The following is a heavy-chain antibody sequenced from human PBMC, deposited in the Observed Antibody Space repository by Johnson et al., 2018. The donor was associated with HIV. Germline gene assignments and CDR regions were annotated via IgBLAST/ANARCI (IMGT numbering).Heavy chain of an antibody. CDR1: GFTFDEYG. CDR2: INWNGGST. CDR3: AKDRVEVGLDAFDI. V-gene: IGHV3-20*04. D-gene: IGHD3-3*01. Sequence: VQLVESGGGVVRPGGSLRLSCAASGFTFDEYGMSWVRQAPGKGLEWVSGINWNGGSTSYADSVKGRFTMSRDNAKNSLYLQMNRLRVEDTALYYCAKDRVEVGLDAFDIWGQGTMVTVSS. J-gene: IGHJ3*02.